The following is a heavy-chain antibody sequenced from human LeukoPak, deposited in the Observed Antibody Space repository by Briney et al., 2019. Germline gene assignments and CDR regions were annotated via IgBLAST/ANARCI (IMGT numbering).Heavy chain of an antibody. V-gene: IGHV4-59*01. J-gene: IGHJ4*02. D-gene: IGHD6-19*01. CDR2: SYYSGST. CDR3: ASGGSSGWSSHY. CDR1: GGSISSYY. Sequence: PSETLSLTCTVSGGSISSYYWSWIRQPPGKGLEWIGYSYYSGSTNYNPSLKSRVIISVDTSKNQFSLKLSSVTAADTAVYYCASGGSSGWSSHYWGQGTLVTVSS.